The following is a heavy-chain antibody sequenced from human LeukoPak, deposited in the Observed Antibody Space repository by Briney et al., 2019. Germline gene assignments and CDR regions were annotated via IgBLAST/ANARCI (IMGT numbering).Heavy chain of an antibody. J-gene: IGHJ4*02. Sequence: GGSLRLSCAASGFTFSRYALHWVRQAPGKGLEWVSAISGGGSGTYYADSVKGRFTISRYNSKNTLYLQMTNLRADDTATYYCARETYDSSGYYSVYWGQGTLVTVSS. V-gene: IGHV3-23*01. CDR3: ARETYDSSGYYSVY. D-gene: IGHD3-22*01. CDR1: GFTFSRYA. CDR2: ISGGGSGT.